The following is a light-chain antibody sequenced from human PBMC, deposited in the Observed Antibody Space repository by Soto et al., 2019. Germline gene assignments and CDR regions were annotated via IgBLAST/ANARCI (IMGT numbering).Light chain of an antibody. CDR1: QSVDSN. V-gene: IGKV3-15*01. Sequence: EILMTQSPAPLSVSPGERATVSCRASQSVDSNLAWYQQKPGQAPRLLIYGASTRATGISARFSGSGSGTEFTLTISSLKSEDFGVYYCQQYNNWCTFGQGTKVDIK. CDR2: GAS. CDR3: QQYNNWCT. J-gene: IGKJ1*01.